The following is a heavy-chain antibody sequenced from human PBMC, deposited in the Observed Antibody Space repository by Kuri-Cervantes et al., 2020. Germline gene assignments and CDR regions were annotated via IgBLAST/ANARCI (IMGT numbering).Heavy chain of an antibody. J-gene: IGHJ4*02. CDR2: IYYSGST. Sequence: SETLSLTCTVSGGSVSSGSYYWSWIRQPPGKGLEWIGYIYYSGSTNYNPSLKSRVTISVDTSKNQFSLKLSSVTAADTAVYYCAKNIEYGPDYWGQGTLVTVSS. CDR1: GGSVSSGSYY. V-gene: IGHV4-61*01. CDR3: AKNIEYGPDY. D-gene: IGHD2/OR15-2a*01.